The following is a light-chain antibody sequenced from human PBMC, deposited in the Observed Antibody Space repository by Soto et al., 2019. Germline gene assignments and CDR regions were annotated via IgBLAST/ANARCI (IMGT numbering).Light chain of an antibody. CDR3: QQSHSVSWT. CDR1: QSISSY. CDR2: AAS. Sequence: DIHMTQSPSSLSASVGDRVTIVCRASQSISSYLSWYQQKPGKAPKVLISAASSLQSGVPSRSSGRGSGRDFNLTISSLQTEDFATYYCQQSHSVSWTFGQGTKVDIK. J-gene: IGKJ1*01. V-gene: IGKV1-39*01.